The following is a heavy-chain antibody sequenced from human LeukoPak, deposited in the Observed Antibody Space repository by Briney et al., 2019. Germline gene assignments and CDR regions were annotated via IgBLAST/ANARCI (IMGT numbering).Heavy chain of an antibody. V-gene: IGHV1-69*13. D-gene: IGHD6-13*01. Sequence: ASVKVSCKASGGTLSRYAISWVRQAPGQGLEWMGGIIPIFGTTNYAQKFQGRVTITADESTSTAYMELSRLRSDDTAVYYCARVDSSSWYFDYWGQGTLVTVSS. CDR3: ARVDSSSWYFDY. CDR1: GGTLSRYA. J-gene: IGHJ4*02. CDR2: IIPIFGTT.